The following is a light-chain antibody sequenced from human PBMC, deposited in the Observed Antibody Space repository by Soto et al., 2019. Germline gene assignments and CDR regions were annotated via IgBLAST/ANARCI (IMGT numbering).Light chain of an antibody. CDR1: QSVHSNF. J-gene: IGKJ1*01. Sequence: EIVFAQSPGTLSLSPGGRAALSCRASQSVHSNFLAWYQHKPGQAPRLLIYGASSRATGIPDRFSGSVSGTDFTLTISRLEPEDFVVYYCHQYDSWTFGQGTKVDIK. V-gene: IGKV3-20*01. CDR3: HQYDSWT. CDR2: GAS.